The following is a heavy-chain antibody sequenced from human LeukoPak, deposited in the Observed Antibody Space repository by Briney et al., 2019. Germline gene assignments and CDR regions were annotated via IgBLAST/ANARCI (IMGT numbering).Heavy chain of an antibody. CDR2: IHPSGGGT. J-gene: IGHJ2*01. V-gene: IGHV1-46*01. CDR1: GYTFTSHY. CDR3: ARASLDAAMVYWYFDL. D-gene: IGHD5-18*01. Sequence: ASVKVSCVASGYTFTSHYIHWVRQAPGQGPEWMGVIHPSGGGTTYAQKFQGRVTMTRDTSTSTAYVELNSLTSDDTAVYHCARASLDAAMVYWYFDLWGPGTLVAVSS.